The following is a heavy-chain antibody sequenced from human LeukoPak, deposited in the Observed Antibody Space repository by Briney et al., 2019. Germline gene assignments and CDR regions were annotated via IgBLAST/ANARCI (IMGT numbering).Heavy chain of an antibody. Sequence: GRSLRLSCAASGFTFSSYGMHWVRQAPGKGLEWVALISYDGSDIYYADSVKGRFTISRDNSKNTLYLQMNSLRDEDTAVYYCAKDLGYCSSTSCYAKYGSYGMDVWGQGTTVTVSS. CDR3: AKDLGYCSSTSCYAKYGSYGMDV. CDR2: ISYDGSDI. V-gene: IGHV3-30*18. J-gene: IGHJ6*02. CDR1: GFTFSSYG. D-gene: IGHD2-2*01.